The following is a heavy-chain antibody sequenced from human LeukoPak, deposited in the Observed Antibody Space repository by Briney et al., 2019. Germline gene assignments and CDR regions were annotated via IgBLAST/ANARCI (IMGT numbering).Heavy chain of an antibody. CDR1: GGSINSYY. D-gene: IGHD6-19*01. CDR2: IYYSGST. CDR3: ARETSLAGFASGLGFNY. V-gene: IGHV4-59*01. Sequence: KPSETLSLTCTVSGGSINSYYWSWIRQPPGKGLEWIGYIYYSGSTNYNPSLKSRVTMSIDTSKNHFSLKLTSVTAADTATYYCARETSLAGFASGLGFNYWGQGILVTVSS. J-gene: IGHJ4*02.